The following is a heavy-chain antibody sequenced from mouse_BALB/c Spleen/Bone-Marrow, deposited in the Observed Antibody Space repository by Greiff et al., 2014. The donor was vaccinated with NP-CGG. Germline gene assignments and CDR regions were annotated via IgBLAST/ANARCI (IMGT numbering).Heavy chain of an antibody. CDR2: IDPYNGGT. D-gene: IGHD2-14*01. V-gene: IGHV1S135*01. Sequence: VQLKESGPELVKPGASVKVSKASGYAFTSYNMYWVKQSHGKSLEWIGYIDPYNGGTSYNQKFKGKATLTVDKSSSTAYMHLNSLTSEDSAVYYCARGVLAYFDYWGQGTTLTVSS. J-gene: IGHJ2*01. CDR1: GYAFTSYN. CDR3: ARGVLAYFDY.